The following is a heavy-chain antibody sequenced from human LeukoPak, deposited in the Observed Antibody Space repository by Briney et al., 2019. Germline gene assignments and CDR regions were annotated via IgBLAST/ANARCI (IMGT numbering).Heavy chain of an antibody. V-gene: IGHV3-7*01. CDR2: IKPDGSLQ. J-gene: IGHJ4*02. D-gene: IGHD3-22*01. CDR1: GFIFSSFW. Sequence: GGSLRLYCTASGFIFSSFWMAWVRQAPGKGLEWVANIKPDGSLQFYGDSVKGRFAISRDNAKNSLYLQMNNLRAEDTALYYCATSYDSSGCDWGQGTLVTVSS. CDR3: ATSYDSSGCD.